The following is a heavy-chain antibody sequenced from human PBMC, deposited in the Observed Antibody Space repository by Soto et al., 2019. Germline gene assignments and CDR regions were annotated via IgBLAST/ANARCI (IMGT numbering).Heavy chain of an antibody. V-gene: IGHV1-69*02. J-gene: IGHJ4*02. CDR3: ATNYGAGSTHFDN. Sequence: QVQLVQSGAEVKKPGSSVRVSCTASGDTLNFYTISWVRQAPGQGLEWMGRVIPMVAMSSYAQKFQGRVTISADQSTSTVYRDLRSLRSEDTAVYYCATNYGAGSTHFDNWGQGTLVTVSS. D-gene: IGHD3-10*01. CDR1: GDTLNFYT. CDR2: VIPMVAMS.